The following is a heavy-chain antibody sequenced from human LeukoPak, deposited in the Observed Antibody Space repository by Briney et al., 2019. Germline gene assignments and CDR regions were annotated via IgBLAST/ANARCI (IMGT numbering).Heavy chain of an antibody. J-gene: IGHJ4*02. Sequence: GGSLRLSCAASGFTFSSYWMHWVRQGPGKGLVWVSRINPDGSGTSHADSVKGRFTISRDNAKNTLYLQMNSLRAEDTAVYYCAKGNERVTSRPLNFDYWGQGTLVTVSS. V-gene: IGHV3-74*01. CDR2: INPDGSGT. CDR3: AKGNERVTSRPLNFDY. D-gene: IGHD4-17*01. CDR1: GFTFSSYW.